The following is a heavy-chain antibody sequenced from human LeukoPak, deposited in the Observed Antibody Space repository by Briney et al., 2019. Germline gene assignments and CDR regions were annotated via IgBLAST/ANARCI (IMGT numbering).Heavy chain of an antibody. D-gene: IGHD3-10*01. V-gene: IGHV4-34*01. CDR2: INHSGST. CDR3: ATMEGY. Sequence: SETLSLTCAVYGRSFSGYYWSWIRQPPGKGLEWIGEINHSGSTNYDPSLKSRVTISVDTSKNQFSLKLSSVTAADTAVYYCATMEGYWGQGTLVTVSS. CDR1: GRSFSGYY. J-gene: IGHJ4*02.